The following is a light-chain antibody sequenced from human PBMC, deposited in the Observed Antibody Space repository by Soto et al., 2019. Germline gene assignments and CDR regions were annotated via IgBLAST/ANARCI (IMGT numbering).Light chain of an antibody. Sequence: DTQMTQSPSTLSASEGDRVTITCWASQSVGSWLAWHQQKPGRAPKVLVYKASNLQDGVPSRFSGSGSGTEFTLTISSLQPDDVATYFCHQYSRYPWTFGQGTKVEIK. V-gene: IGKV1-5*03. CDR1: QSVGSW. J-gene: IGKJ1*01. CDR3: HQYSRYPWT. CDR2: KAS.